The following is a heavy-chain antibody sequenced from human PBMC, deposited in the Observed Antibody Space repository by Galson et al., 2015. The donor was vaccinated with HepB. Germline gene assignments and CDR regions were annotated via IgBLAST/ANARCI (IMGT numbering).Heavy chain of an antibody. V-gene: IGHV5-51*01. J-gene: IGHJ6*02. Sequence: QSGAEVKKPGESLKISCKGSGYSFTSYWIGWVRQMPGKGLEWMGIIYPGDSDTRYSPSFQGQVTISADKSISTAYLQWSSLKASDTAMYYCARLGQIVGATDDYYGMDVWGQGTTVTVSS. CDR1: GYSFTSYW. D-gene: IGHD1-26*01. CDR3: ARLGQIVGATDDYYGMDV. CDR2: IYPGDSDT.